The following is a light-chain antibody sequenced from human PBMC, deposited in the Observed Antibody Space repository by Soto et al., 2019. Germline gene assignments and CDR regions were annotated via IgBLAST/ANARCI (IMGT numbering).Light chain of an antibody. Sequence: SLLTPPASVSWSPGQSIPLSRPGTNIDVGSYNLFSWYQQHPGKAPKLMIYEGSKRPSGVSNRFSGSKSGNTASLTISGLQAEDEADYYCCSYAGSAKVFGTGTKVTVL. J-gene: IGLJ1*01. V-gene: IGLV2-23*01. CDR1: NIDVGSYNL. CDR3: CSYAGSAKV. CDR2: EGS.